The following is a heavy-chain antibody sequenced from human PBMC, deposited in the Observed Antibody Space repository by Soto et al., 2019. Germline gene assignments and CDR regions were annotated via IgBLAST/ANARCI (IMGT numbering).Heavy chain of an antibody. CDR2: IDPSDSYT. J-gene: IGHJ6*02. Sequence: RGESLNISCKGSGYSFTSYWISWVRQMPGKGLEWMGRIDPSDSYTNYSPSFQGHVTISADKSISTAYLQWSSLKASDTAMYYCARQVVVNYGMDVWGQGTTVTVSS. CDR1: GYSFTSYW. D-gene: IGHD3-22*01. V-gene: IGHV5-10-1*01. CDR3: ARQVVVNYGMDV.